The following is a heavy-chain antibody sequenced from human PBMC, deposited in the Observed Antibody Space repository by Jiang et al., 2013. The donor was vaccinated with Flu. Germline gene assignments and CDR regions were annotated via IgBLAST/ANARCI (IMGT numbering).Heavy chain of an antibody. V-gene: IGHV3-30-3*01. CDR1: SYA. Sequence: SYAMHWVRQAPGKGLEWVAVISYDGSNKYYADSVKGRFTISRDNSKNTLYLQMNSLRAEDTAVYYCARAHGDYTPPDYWGQGTLVTVSS. J-gene: IGHJ4*02. CDR3: ARAHGDYTPPDY. CDR2: ISYDGSNK. D-gene: IGHD4-17*01.